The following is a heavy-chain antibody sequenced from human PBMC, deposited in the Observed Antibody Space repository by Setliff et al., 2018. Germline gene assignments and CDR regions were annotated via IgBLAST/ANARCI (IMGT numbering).Heavy chain of an antibody. Sequence: ASVKVSCKASGYNFNGYYLNWVRQAPGQGLEWMGWIVPHTGGTRYAQKFEGRASMTRDTSISTAYMELSGLRSDDTAVYYCARLFPYYYGSSGYHALDIWGQGTMVTVSS. J-gene: IGHJ3*02. V-gene: IGHV1-2*02. D-gene: IGHD3-22*01. CDR3: ARLFPYYYGSSGYHALDI. CDR2: IVPHTGGT. CDR1: GYNFNGYY.